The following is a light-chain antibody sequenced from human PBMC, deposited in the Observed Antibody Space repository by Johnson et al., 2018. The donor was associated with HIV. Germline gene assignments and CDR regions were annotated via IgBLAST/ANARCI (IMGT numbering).Light chain of an antibody. V-gene: IGLV1-51*01. CDR2: DNN. J-gene: IGLJ1*01. CDR1: NSNIGNNY. CDR3: GTWDSSLSAYV. Sequence: QSVLTQPPSVSAAPGQKVTISCSGSNSNIGNNYVSWYQQLPGTAPKLLIYDNNKRPSGIPDRFSASKYGTSATLGITGLQTGDEADYYCGTWDSSLSAYVFGTGTK.